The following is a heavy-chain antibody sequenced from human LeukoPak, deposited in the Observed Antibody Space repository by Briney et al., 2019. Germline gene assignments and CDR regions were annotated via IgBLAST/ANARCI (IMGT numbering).Heavy chain of an antibody. D-gene: IGHD3-9*01. CDR3: ARGSDDSFNFGY. Sequence: PGGSLRLSCAASGFAFKSYSMNWVRQAPGKGLEWVSSISSSGTYIYYADSVKGRFTISRDDAKNSLYLQMNSLRAEETAVYFCARGSDDSFNFGYWGQGTLLTVSS. V-gene: IGHV3-21*01. J-gene: IGHJ4*02. CDR2: ISSSGTYI. CDR1: GFAFKSYS.